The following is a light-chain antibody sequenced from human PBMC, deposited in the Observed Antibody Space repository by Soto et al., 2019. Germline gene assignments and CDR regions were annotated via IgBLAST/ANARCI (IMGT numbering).Light chain of an antibody. CDR3: NSYTRTTTLV. J-gene: IGLJ1*01. Sequence: QSALTQPASISGSPGQSIAISCTGTSNDVGGYNSVSWYQHHPGKAPKLMIYDVSYRPSGVSDRFSGSKSGNTASLTSSGLQPEDEADYYCNSYTRTTTLVFGTGTKLTVL. CDR2: DVS. V-gene: IGLV2-14*03. CDR1: SNDVGGYNS.